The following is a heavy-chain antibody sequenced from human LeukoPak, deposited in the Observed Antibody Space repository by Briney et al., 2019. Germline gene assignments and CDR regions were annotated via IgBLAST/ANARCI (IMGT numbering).Heavy chain of an antibody. CDR1: GGSISSGDYY. CDR3: ASSDFWSGYYTRFDY. J-gene: IGHJ4*02. D-gene: IGHD3-3*01. Sequence: SETLSLTCTVSGGSISSGDYYWSWIRQPPGKGLEWIGYIYYSGSTYYNPSLKSRVTISVDTSKNQFSLKLSSVTAADTAVYYCASSDFWSGYYTRFDYWGQGTLVTVSS. V-gene: IGHV4-30-4*08. CDR2: IYYSGST.